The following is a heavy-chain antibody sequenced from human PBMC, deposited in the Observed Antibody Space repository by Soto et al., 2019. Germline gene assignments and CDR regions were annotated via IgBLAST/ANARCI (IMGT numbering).Heavy chain of an antibody. CDR3: AKDRDSSGWYGDEYYFDY. CDR1: GFTFSSYG. J-gene: IGHJ4*02. Sequence: PGGSLRLSCAASGFTFSSYGMHWVRQAPGKGLEWVAVISYDGSNKYYADSVKGRFTISRDNSKNTLYLQMNSLRAEDTAVYYCAKDRDSSGWYGDEYYFDYWGQGTLVTVSS. D-gene: IGHD6-19*01. V-gene: IGHV3-30*18. CDR2: ISYDGSNK.